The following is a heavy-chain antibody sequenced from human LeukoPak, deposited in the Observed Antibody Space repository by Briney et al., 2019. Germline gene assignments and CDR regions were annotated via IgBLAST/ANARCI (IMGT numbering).Heavy chain of an antibody. J-gene: IGHJ4*02. CDR1: GGSISSSSYY. CDR3: ARGHWNDSLSGFFDY. D-gene: IGHD3-9*01. CDR2: IYYSGST. Sequence: SETLSLTCTVSGGSISSSSYYWGWLRQPPGTGLEWIGSIYYSGSTYYNPSLKSRVTISVDTSKNQFSLKLSSVTAADTAVYYCARGHWNDSLSGFFDYWGQGTLVTVSS. V-gene: IGHV4-39*07.